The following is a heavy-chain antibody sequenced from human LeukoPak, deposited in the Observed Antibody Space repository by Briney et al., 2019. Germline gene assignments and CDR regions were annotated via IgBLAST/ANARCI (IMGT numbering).Heavy chain of an antibody. J-gene: IGHJ4*02. Sequence: GGSLRLSCAASGFTFSSYAMHWVRQAPGKGLEWVAVISYDGSNKYYADSVKGRFTISRDNSKNTLYLQMNSLRAEDTAVYYCANAHDFWSGYCDYWGQGTLVTVSS. CDR1: GFTFSSYA. CDR2: ISYDGSNK. V-gene: IGHV3-30-3*01. D-gene: IGHD3-3*01. CDR3: ANAHDFWSGYCDY.